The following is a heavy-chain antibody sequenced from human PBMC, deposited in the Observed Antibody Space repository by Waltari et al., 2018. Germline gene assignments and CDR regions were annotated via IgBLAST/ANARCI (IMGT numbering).Heavy chain of an antibody. CDR2: SRCPALTT. J-gene: IGHJ4*02. CDR1: GFTFVTSA. CDR3: AKVAGIAAAEFHFDF. D-gene: IGHD6-13*01. V-gene: IGHV3-23*01. Sequence: EVQLLESGGGLVQPGGSLRLSCAASGFTFVTSAMTWVRQAPGKGLEWVSGSRCPALTTFSADSVKVRFSISRDNSKKTLDLQINGLTADDTAVYYCAKVAGIAAAEFHFDFWGRGTLVTVSS.